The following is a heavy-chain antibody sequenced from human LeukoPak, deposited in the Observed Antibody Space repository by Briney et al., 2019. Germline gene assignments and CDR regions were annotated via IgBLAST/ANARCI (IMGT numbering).Heavy chain of an antibody. Sequence: SETLSLTCNVCGGSISNYYWGWIRQPAGKGLELIGRIYTSGSTNYNPSLKSRVTMSVDTSKNQFSLKLSSVTAADTAVYYCARSRCSSISCASRGAFDIWGQGTMVTVSS. CDR3: ARSRCSSISCASRGAFDI. D-gene: IGHD2-2*01. CDR1: GGSISNYY. V-gene: IGHV4-4*07. J-gene: IGHJ3*02. CDR2: IYTSGST.